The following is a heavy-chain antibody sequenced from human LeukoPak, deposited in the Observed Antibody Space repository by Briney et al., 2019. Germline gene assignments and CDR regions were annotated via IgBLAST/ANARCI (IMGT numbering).Heavy chain of an antibody. V-gene: IGHV3-7*05. Sequence: GGSLRLSCGVSGFTFSNYWMSWVRQAPGKGLEWVANIKQDGSDTYYLDSVRGRFTISRDNAKNSLYLQMNSLRAEDTAVYYCASASLIHLWSQNFDYWGQGTLVTVSS. J-gene: IGHJ4*02. CDR3: ASASLIHLWSQNFDY. CDR1: GFTFSNYW. CDR2: IKQDGSDT. D-gene: IGHD5-18*01.